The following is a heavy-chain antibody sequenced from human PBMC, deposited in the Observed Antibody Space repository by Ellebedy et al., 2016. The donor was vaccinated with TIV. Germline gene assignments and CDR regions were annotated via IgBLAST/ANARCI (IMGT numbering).Heavy chain of an antibody. CDR3: ARWRWLQTKFDH. CDR2: IWYDGSNK. V-gene: IGHV3-33*08. Sequence: GESLKISXAASGFTFSDYYMSCVRQAPGKGLEWVAVIWYDGSNKYYADSVKGRFTISRDNSKNTLYVQMNSLRAEDTAVYYCARWRWLQTKFDHWGQGTLVTVSS. D-gene: IGHD5-24*01. J-gene: IGHJ4*02. CDR1: GFTFSDYY.